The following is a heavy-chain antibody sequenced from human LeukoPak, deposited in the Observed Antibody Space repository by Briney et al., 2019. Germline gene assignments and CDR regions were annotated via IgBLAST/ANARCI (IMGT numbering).Heavy chain of an antibody. CDR1: GGSISSYY. V-gene: IGHV4-59*08. J-gene: IGHJ4*02. CDR2: IYYSGST. D-gene: IGHD6-13*01. CDR3: ARLEEAAAFGY. Sequence: PSETLSLTCSVSGGSISSYYWSWIRQPPGKGLEWIGYIYYSGSTNYNPSLKSRVTISVDTSKNQFSLKLSSVTAADTAVYYCARLEEAAAFGYWGQGTLVTVSS.